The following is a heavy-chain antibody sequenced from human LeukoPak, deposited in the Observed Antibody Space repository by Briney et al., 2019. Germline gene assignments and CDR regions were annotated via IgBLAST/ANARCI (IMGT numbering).Heavy chain of an antibody. Sequence: GGSLRLSCAASGFTFSSYSMNWVRQAPGKGLEWVSSISSSSSYIYYADSVKGRFTISRDNAKNSLYLQMNSLRAEDTAVYYCAREGIAAAGAFDYWGQGTLVTVSS. J-gene: IGHJ4*02. CDR1: GFTFSSYS. CDR2: ISSSSSYI. CDR3: AREGIAAAGAFDY. V-gene: IGHV3-21*01. D-gene: IGHD6-13*01.